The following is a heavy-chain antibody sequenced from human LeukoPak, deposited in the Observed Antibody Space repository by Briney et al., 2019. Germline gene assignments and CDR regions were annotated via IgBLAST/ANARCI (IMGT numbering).Heavy chain of an antibody. CDR2: ISSSSSYI. D-gene: IGHD6-19*01. CDR3: ARGIYSSGWYPDYYYGMDV. CDR1: GFAFSSYS. J-gene: IGHJ6*02. Sequence: GSLRLSCAASGFAFSSYSMNWVRQAPGKGLEWVSSISSSSSYIYYADSVKGRFTISRDNAKNSLYLQMNSLRAEDTAVYYCARGIYSSGWYPDYYYGMDVWGQGTTVTVSS. V-gene: IGHV3-21*01.